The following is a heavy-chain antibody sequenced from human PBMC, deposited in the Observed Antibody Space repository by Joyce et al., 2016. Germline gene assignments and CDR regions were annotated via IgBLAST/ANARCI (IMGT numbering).Heavy chain of an antibody. CDR1: GFTGSSNH. J-gene: IGHJ5*02. CDR3: ARVDEIGGSFDP. V-gene: IGHV3-53*01. Sequence: DVQLVESGGGLIQPGGSLRLACAASGFTGSSNHMTWVRQAPGRGLECVSVIYSDGNTYYADSVKGRFTISRDNSKNTLYLQMNSLRVEDTAVYYCARVDEIGGSFDPWGQGTLVTVSS. D-gene: IGHD3-16*01. CDR2: IYSDGNT.